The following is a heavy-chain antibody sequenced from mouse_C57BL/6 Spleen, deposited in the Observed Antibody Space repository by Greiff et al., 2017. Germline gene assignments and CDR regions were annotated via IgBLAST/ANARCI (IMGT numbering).Heavy chain of an antibody. J-gene: IGHJ3*01. Sequence: EVQGVESGGGLVQPGGSLSLSCAASGFTFTDYYMSWVRQPPGKGLEWFGFIRHIANGSTTEYNASVKGRFTISRDNSQSILYLQMNALRAEASATYYCASPDSSGFSWFAYWGHGTLVTVSA. V-gene: IGHV7-3*01. CDR3: ASPDSSGFSWFAY. CDR2: IRHIANGSTT. D-gene: IGHD3-2*02. CDR1: GFTFTDYY.